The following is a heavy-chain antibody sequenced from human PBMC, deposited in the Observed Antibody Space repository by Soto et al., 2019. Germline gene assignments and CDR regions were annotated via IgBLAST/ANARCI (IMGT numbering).Heavy chain of an antibody. V-gene: IGHV1-69*01. Sequence: QAQVVQSGAEVRKPGSSVKLSCKASEGTFNSYAIAWVRQAPGQGLEWMGGIIPYYNTLNYAQKFQDRVTITADESTNTVYMELSSLRSDDTAVYFCASGASRWYPYFFDSWAQGNLVTVSS. D-gene: IGHD6-13*01. CDR1: EGTFNSYA. CDR2: IIPYYNTL. CDR3: ASGASRWYPYFFDS. J-gene: IGHJ4*02.